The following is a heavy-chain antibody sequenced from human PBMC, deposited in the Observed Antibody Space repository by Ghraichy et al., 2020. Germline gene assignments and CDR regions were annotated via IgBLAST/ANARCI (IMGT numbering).Heavy chain of an antibody. J-gene: IGHJ4*02. V-gene: IGHV3-53*01. CDR1: GFTVSSNY. Sequence: GGSLRLSCAASGFTVSSNYMSWVRQAPGKGLEWVSVIYGGGSTYYEDSVKGRFTISRDNSKNTLSLQMNSLRAEDTAVYYCARGVGGGSDCCPLDYWGQGTLVTVSS. CDR2: IYGGGST. D-gene: IGHD2-21*01. CDR3: ARGVGGGSDCCPLDY.